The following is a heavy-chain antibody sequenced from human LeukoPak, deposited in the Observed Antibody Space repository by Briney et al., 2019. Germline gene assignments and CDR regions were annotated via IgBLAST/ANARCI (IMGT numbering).Heavy chain of an antibody. CDR3: ARDYFDGSGSYWYWFDP. V-gene: IGHV4-59*01. CDR2: IYYSGST. J-gene: IGHJ5*02. CDR1: GDSISNYY. Sequence: SETLSLTCTVPGDSISNYYWSWIRQPPGKGLEWIGYIYYSGSTDYNPSLKSRVTISLDTSKNQFSLKLSSVTAADTAMYYCARDYFDGSGSYWYWFDPWGQGTLVTVSS. D-gene: IGHD3-10*01.